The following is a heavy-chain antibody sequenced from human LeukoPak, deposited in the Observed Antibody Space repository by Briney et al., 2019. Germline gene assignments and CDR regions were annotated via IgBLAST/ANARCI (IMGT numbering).Heavy chain of an antibody. Sequence: PSQTLSLTCTVSGGSISSGGYYWSWIRQHPGKGLEWIGYIYYSGSTNYNPSLKSRVTISVDTSKNQFSLKLSSVTAADTAVYYCARRSSSWYNWFDPWGQGTLVTVSS. J-gene: IGHJ5*02. CDR1: GGSISSGGYY. CDR3: ARRSSSWYNWFDP. D-gene: IGHD6-13*01. CDR2: IYYSGST. V-gene: IGHV4-31*03.